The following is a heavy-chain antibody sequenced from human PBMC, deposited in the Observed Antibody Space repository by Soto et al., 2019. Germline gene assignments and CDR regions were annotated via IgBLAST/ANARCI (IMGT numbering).Heavy chain of an antibody. CDR1: GFTFSSYS. J-gene: IGHJ4*02. CDR3: ARDLTIFGVVIQELDY. CDR2: ISSSSSYI. D-gene: IGHD3-3*01. V-gene: IGHV3-21*01. Sequence: GGSLRLSCAASGFTFSSYSMNWVRQAPGKGLKWVSSISSSSSYIYYADSVKGRFTISRDNAKNSLYLQMNSLRAEDTAVYYCARDLTIFGVVIQELDYWGQGTLVTVSS.